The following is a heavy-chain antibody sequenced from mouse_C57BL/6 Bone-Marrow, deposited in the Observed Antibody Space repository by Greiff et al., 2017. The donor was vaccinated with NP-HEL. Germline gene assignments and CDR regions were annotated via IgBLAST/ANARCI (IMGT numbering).Heavy chain of an antibody. CDR1: GYSITSGYY. Sequence: EVQLQESGPGLVKPSQSLSLTCSVTGYSITSGYYWNWIRQFPGNKLEWMGYISYDGSNNYNPSLKNRISITRDTSKNQFFLKLNSVTTEDTATYYCARGGAIDDRCAYGGQGTLVTVSA. V-gene: IGHV3-6*01. J-gene: IGHJ3*01. CDR3: ARGGAIDDRCAY. CDR2: ISYDGSN. D-gene: IGHD3-1*01.